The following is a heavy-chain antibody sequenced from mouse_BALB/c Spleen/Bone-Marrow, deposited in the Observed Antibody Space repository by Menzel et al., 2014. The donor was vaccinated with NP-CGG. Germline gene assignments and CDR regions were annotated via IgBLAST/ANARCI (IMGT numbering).Heavy chain of an antibody. J-gene: IGHJ1*01. CDR2: IDPANGNT. Sequence: EVQLQQSGAELVKPGASVKLSCTASGFNIKDTYMHWVKQRPEGGLEWIGRIDPANGNTKYDPKFQGMATITADTSSNQAFLQLSSLPSEDTAVYYCATMITDWYFDVWGAGTTVTVSS. CDR3: ATMITDWYFDV. D-gene: IGHD2-4*01. CDR1: GFNIKDTY. V-gene: IGHV14-3*02.